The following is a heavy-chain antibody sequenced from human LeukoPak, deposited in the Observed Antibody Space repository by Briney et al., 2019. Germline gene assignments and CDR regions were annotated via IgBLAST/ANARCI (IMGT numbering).Heavy chain of an antibody. V-gene: IGHV3-23*01. J-gene: IGHJ4*02. D-gene: IGHD6-19*01. CDR3: AKTQIAVAGIEYYFDY. Sequence: PGGSLRLSCAASGFTFSSYAMSWVRQAPGKGLEWVSAISGSGGSTYYADSVKGRFTISRDNSKNTLYLQMNSLRAEDTAVYYCAKTQIAVAGIEYYFDYWGQGTLVTVSS. CDR1: GFTFSSYA. CDR2: ISGSGGST.